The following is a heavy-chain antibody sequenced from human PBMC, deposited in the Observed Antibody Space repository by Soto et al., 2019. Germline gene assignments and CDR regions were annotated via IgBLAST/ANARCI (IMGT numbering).Heavy chain of an antibody. CDR2: IIPIFGTA. CDR3: ARGGRIAAAGISGV. J-gene: IGHJ4*02. Sequence: ASVKVSCKASGGTFSSYAISWVRQAPGQGLEWMGGIIPIFGTANYAQKFQGRVTITADESTSTAYMELSSLRSEDTAVYYCARGGRIAAAGISGVWGQGTLVTVSS. CDR1: GGTFSSYA. D-gene: IGHD6-13*01. V-gene: IGHV1-69*13.